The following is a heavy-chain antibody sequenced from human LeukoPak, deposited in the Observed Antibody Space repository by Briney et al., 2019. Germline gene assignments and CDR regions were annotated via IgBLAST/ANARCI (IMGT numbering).Heavy chain of an antibody. CDR1: GYSFTSYW. CDR2: IYPGGSDT. Sequence: GESLKISCKGSGYSFTSYWIGWVRQMPGKGLEWMGIIYPGGSDTRYSPSFQGQVTISADKSISTAYLQWSSLKASDTAMYYCARRSDYDILTGYSPRYFDYWGQGTLVTVSS. J-gene: IGHJ4*02. V-gene: IGHV5-51*01. D-gene: IGHD3-9*01. CDR3: ARRSDYDILTGYSPRYFDY.